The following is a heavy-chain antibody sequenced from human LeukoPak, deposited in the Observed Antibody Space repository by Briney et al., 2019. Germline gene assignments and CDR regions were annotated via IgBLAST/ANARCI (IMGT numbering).Heavy chain of an antibody. CDR1: GFTFDDYA. CDR3: AKGPRLDYFDY. Sequence: PGRSLRLSCAASGFTFDDYAMHWVRQAPGKGLEWVSGISWNSGSIGYADSVKGRFTISRDNAKNSLYLQMNTLRGEDTALYYCAKGPRLDYFDYWGQGTLVTVSS. V-gene: IGHV3-9*01. J-gene: IGHJ4*02. D-gene: IGHD6-19*01. CDR2: ISWNSGSI.